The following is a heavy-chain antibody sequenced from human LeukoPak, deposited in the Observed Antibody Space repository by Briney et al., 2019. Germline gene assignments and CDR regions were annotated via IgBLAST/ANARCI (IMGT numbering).Heavy chain of an antibody. J-gene: IGHJ4*02. D-gene: IGHD3-3*01. CDR2: IRYDGSNK. Sequence: GGSLRLSCAASGFTFSGYGMHWVRQAPGKGLEWVAFIRYDGSNKYYADSVKGRFTISRDNSKNTLYLQMNSLRAEDTAVYYCAKDLLRITIFGVVPTGWGQGTLVTVSS. V-gene: IGHV3-30*02. CDR3: AKDLLRITIFGVVPTG. CDR1: GFTFSGYG.